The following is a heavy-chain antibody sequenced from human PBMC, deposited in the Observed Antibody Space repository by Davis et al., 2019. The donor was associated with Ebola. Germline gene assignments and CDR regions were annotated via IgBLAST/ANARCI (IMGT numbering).Heavy chain of an antibody. V-gene: IGHV3-30*18. CDR1: GFTFSRYG. J-gene: IGHJ4*02. CDR2: ISYDGSNK. Sequence: GGSLRLSCAASGFTFSRYGMHRVRQAPGKGLEWVAVISYDGSNKYYADSVKGRFTISRDNSKNTLYLQMNSLRAEDTAVYYCAKVLGYCSSTSCYGDYWGQGTLVTVSS. CDR3: AKVLGYCSSTSCYGDY. D-gene: IGHD2-2*01.